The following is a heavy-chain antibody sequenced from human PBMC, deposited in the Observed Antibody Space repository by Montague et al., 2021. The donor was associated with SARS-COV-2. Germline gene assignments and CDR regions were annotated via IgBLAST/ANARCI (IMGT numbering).Heavy chain of an antibody. D-gene: IGHD3-16*01. V-gene: IGHV3-33*01. Sequence: SLRLSCAASGFTFSSYGMHWVRQAPGKGLEWVAVIWYDGSNKYYADSVKGRFTISRDNSKNTLYLRMNSLRAEDTAVYYCARDLFWGTDSGTQQRRDYWGQGTLVTVSS. J-gene: IGHJ4*02. CDR1: GFTFSSYG. CDR3: ARDLFWGTDSGTQQRRDY. CDR2: IWYDGSNK.